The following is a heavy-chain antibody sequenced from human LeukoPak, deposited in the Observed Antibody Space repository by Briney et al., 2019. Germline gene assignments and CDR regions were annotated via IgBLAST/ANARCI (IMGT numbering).Heavy chain of an antibody. V-gene: IGHV4-59*08. CDR1: GGSINSYY. CDR3: ARYRPVVPAATSAFDI. D-gene: IGHD2-2*01. CDR2: IYHRGST. J-gene: IGHJ3*02. Sequence: SETLSLTCTVSGGSINSYYWSWIRQPPGKGLEWIGYIYHRGSTNYNSSLKSRVTISVDTSKNQFSLKLSSVTAADTAVYYCARYRPVVPAATSAFDIWGQGTMVTVSS.